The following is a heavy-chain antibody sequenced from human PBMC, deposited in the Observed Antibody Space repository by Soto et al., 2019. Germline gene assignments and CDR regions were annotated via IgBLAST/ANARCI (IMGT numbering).Heavy chain of an antibody. V-gene: IGHV1-69*13. CDR1: GGTFSRCA. J-gene: IGHJ5*02. CDR2: SIPIFGTA. CDR3: ARAIVGPTKTGCLDT. D-gene: IGHD1-26*01. Sequence: SVKVSCKASGGTFSRCAISWVREAPGQGLEWIGGSIPIFGTANYAQRFQGRVTVTADESTSTAYMELSSVVLEDTAVDCCARAIVGPTKTGCLDTWGQGTLVSVSS.